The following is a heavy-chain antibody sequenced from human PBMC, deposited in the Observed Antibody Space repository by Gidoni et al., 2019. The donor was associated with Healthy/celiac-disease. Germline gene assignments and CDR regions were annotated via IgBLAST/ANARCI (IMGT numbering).Heavy chain of an antibody. J-gene: IGHJ6*03. D-gene: IGHD2-2*01. CDR2: ISAYNGNT. CDR3: AREIPANIVVVPAAKYYYYYMDV. V-gene: IGHV1-18*04. CDR1: GYTFTSYG. Sequence: QVQLVQSGAEVKKPGASVKVSCKASGYTFTSYGISWVRQAPGQGLEWMGWISAYNGNTNYAQKLQGRVTMTTDTSTSTAYMELRSLRSDDTAVYYCAREIPANIVVVPAAKYYYYYMDVWGKGTTVTVSS.